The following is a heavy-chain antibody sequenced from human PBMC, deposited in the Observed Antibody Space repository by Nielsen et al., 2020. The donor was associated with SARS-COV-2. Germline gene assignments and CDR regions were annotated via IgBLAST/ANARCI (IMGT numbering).Heavy chain of an antibody. CDR2: IWYDGSNK. D-gene: IGHD3-10*01. Sequence: GESLKISCAASGFTFSSYGMHWVRQAPGKGLEWVAVIWYDGSNKYYADSVKGRFTISRDNSKNTLYLQMNSLRAEDTAVYYCARDLTYYYGSGDPDYWGQGTLVTVSS. CDR1: GFTFSSYG. CDR3: ARDLTYYYGSGDPDY. J-gene: IGHJ4*02. V-gene: IGHV3-33*01.